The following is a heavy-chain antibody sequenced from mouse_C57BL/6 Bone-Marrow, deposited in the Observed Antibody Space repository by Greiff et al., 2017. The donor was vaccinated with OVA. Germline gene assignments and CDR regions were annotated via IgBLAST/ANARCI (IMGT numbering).Heavy chain of an antibody. CDR3: ARDHYYGSSDWYFDV. CDR1: GFTFSDFY. D-gene: IGHD1-1*01. V-gene: IGHV7-1*01. CDR2: SRNKANDYTT. J-gene: IGHJ1*03. Sequence: DVMLVESGGGLVQSGRSLRLSCATSGFTFSDFYMEWVRQAPGKGLEWIAASRNKANDYTTEYSASVKGRFIVSRDTSQSILYLQMNALRAEDTAIYYCARDHYYGSSDWYFDVWGTGTTVTVSS.